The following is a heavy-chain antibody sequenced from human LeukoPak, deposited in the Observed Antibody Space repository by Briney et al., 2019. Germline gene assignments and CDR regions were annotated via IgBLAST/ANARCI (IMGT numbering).Heavy chain of an antibody. J-gene: IGHJ5*02. Sequence: GGSLRLSCAASGFTFSSYSMNWVRQAPGKGLEWVSYISSSSSTIYYADSVKGRFTISRDNAKSSLYLQMNSLRAEDTAVYYCASKGSPPTAWGQGTLVTVSS. CDR1: GFTFSSYS. V-gene: IGHV3-48*01. CDR2: ISSSSSTI. CDR3: ASKGSPPTA. D-gene: IGHD2-15*01.